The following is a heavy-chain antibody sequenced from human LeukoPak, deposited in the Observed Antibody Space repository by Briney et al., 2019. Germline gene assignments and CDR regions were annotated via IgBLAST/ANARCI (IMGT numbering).Heavy chain of an antibody. CDR3: ASGGSGVVVVAATAFDY. CDR2: INHSGST. Sequence: SETLSLTCAVYGGSFSGYYWSWIRQPPGKGLEWIGEINHSGSTNYNPSLKSRVTISVDTSKNQFPLKLSSVTAADTAVYYCASGGSGVVVVAATAFDYWGQGTLVTVSS. D-gene: IGHD2-15*01. J-gene: IGHJ4*02. CDR1: GGSFSGYY. V-gene: IGHV4-34*01.